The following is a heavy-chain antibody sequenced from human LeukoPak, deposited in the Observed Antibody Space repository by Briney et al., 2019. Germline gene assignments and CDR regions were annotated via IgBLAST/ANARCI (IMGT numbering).Heavy chain of an antibody. J-gene: IGHJ4*02. CDR1: GFTFSSYA. CDR3: AASKGSASRPGGY. Sequence: GGSLRLSCAASGFTFSSYAMSWVRQAPGKGLEWVSAISGSGGSTYYADSVKGRFTISRDNSKNTLYLQMNSVRAEDTAVYYCAASKGSASRPGGYWGQGTLVTVSS. V-gene: IGHV3-23*01. CDR2: ISGSGGST. D-gene: IGHD2-8*02.